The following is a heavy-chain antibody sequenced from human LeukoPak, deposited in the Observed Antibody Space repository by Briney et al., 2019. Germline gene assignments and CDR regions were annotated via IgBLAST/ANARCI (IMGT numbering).Heavy chain of an antibody. D-gene: IGHD3-10*01. CDR2: INTNTGNP. CDR1: GGTFSSYA. J-gene: IGHJ4*02. V-gene: IGHV7-4-1*02. Sequence: ASVKVSCKASGGTFSSYAISWVRQAPGQGLEWMGWINTNTGNPTYAQGFTGRFVFSLDTSVSTAYLQISSLKAEDTAVYYCARDRPRTYGSGSYYRAPMGYWGQGTLVTVSS. CDR3: ARDRPRTYGSGSYYRAPMGY.